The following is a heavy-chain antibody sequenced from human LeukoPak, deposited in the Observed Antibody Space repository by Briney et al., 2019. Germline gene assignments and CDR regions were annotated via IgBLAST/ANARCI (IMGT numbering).Heavy chain of an antibody. D-gene: IGHD2-2*01. CDR3: ARRGVVPAAMVDY. J-gene: IGHJ4*02. CDR2: IYPGDSDT. CDR1: GYTFTNYW. V-gene: IGHV5-51*01. Sequence: GESLKISCKGSGYTFTNYWIGWVRQMPGKGLEWMGVIYPGDSDTRYSPSFQGQVTISADKSISTAYLQWSSLKASDTAMYYCARRGVVPAAMVDYWGQGTLVTVSS.